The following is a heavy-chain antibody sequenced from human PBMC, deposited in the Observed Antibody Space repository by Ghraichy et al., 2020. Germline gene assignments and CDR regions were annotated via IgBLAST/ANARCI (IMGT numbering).Heavy chain of an antibody. V-gene: IGHV3-23*01. CDR1: GFTFSSYA. CDR3: GRRAPSP. CDR2: ISGSGGST. Sequence: GGSLRLSCAASGFTFSSYAMSWVRQAPGMGLEWVSDISGSGGSTEYADPVKGRFTISRDNSKNMVYLQMNSLRVEDTAVYYCGRRAPSPWGQGTLVTVSS. J-gene: IGHJ5*02.